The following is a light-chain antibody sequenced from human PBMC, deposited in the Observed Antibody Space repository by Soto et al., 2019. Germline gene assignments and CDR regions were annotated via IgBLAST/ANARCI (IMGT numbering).Light chain of an antibody. CDR1: QDISNY. Sequence: DIQMTQSPSSLSASVGDRVTITCQASQDISNYLNWYQQKPGKAPKLLIYDASNLETGVPSRFSGSGSGTDFTFTISSLQPEDIATYYCQQYDNHPPTYTFDQATKLEIK. CDR2: DAS. J-gene: IGKJ2*01. V-gene: IGKV1-33*01. CDR3: QQYDNHPPTYT.